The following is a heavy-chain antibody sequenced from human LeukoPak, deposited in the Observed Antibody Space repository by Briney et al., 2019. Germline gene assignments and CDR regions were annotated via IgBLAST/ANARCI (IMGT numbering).Heavy chain of an antibody. Sequence: WQTLSLTCAISGDSVSSYSAAWSWIRQSPWRGLEWQGRTYYRSKWYNDYAVSVKSRITINPDTSKNQFSLQLTSVTPEDTAVYYCARSGGHDAFDIWGQGTMVTVSS. V-gene: IGHV6-1*01. CDR1: GDSVSSYSAA. J-gene: IGHJ3*02. CDR2: TYYRSKWYN. CDR3: ARSGGHDAFDI. D-gene: IGHD4-23*01.